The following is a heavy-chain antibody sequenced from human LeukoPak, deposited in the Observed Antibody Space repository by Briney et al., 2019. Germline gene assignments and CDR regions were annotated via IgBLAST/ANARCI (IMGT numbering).Heavy chain of an antibody. CDR3: ARVPTSSWPSSDF. CDR1: GGPFSGHY. J-gene: IGHJ4*02. CDR2: INDRGNT. V-gene: IGHV4-34*01. D-gene: IGHD6-13*01. Sequence: SETLSLTCAVYGGPFSGHYWSWVRQPPGKGLEWIGEINDRGNTNYNPSLTSRVTISVDTSKNQFSLKLTSATAADTAVYYCARVPTSSWPSSDFWGQGTLVTVSS.